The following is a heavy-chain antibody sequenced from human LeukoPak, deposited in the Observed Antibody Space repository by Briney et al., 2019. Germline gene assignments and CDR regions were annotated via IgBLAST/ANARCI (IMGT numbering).Heavy chain of an antibody. CDR2: INHSGST. V-gene: IGHV4-39*01. J-gene: IGHJ4*02. CDR1: GGSISSSRYY. D-gene: IGHD3-10*01. Sequence: SETLSLTCTVSGGSISSSRYYWSWIRQPPGKGLEWIGEINHSGSTNYNPSLKSRVTISVDTSKNQFSLKLSSVTAADTAVYYCARHIRNYYGSGSFHRQFDYWGQGTLVTVSS. CDR3: ARHIRNYYGSGSFHRQFDY.